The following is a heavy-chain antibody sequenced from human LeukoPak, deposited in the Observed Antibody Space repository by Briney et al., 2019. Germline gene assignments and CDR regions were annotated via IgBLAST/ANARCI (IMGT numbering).Heavy chain of an antibody. V-gene: IGHV3-48*01. CDR2: ISSSSSTI. CDR3: ARDSPPDI. CDR1: GFTFSTYS. J-gene: IGHJ3*02. Sequence: GGSLRLSCAASGFTFSTYSMNWVRQAPGKGLEWVSYISSSSSTIYNADSVKGRFATSRDNAKNSLYLQMNSLRAEDTAVYYCARDSPPDIWGQGTMVTVSS.